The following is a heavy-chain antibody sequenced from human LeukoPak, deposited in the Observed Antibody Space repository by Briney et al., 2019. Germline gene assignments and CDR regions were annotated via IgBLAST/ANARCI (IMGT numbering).Heavy chain of an antibody. CDR2: INHSGST. CDR1: GRSFSGYY. J-gene: IGHJ4*02. CDR3: ARGPLYYFDY. V-gene: IGHV4-34*01. D-gene: IGHD3-10*01. Sequence: SGTLSLTCAVYGRSFSGYYWSWIRQPPGKGLEWIGEINHSGSTNYNPSLKSRVTISVDTSKNQFSLKLSSVTAADTAVYYCARGPLYYFDYWGQGTLVTVSS.